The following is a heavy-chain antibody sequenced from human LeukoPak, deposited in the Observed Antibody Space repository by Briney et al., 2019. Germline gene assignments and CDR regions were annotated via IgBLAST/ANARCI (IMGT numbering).Heavy chain of an antibody. CDR3: ARDLSSGFRFDS. Sequence: SQTLSLTCAISGDSVSNNRATWNWIRQSPSRGLEWLGRTYYRSTWSTNYTLSMRGRITINPDTSKNHFSLQLNSVTPEDTAAYYCARDLSSGFRFDSWGQGTLVTVSS. CDR2: TYYRSTWST. CDR1: GDSVSNNRAT. J-gene: IGHJ4*02. V-gene: IGHV6-1*01. D-gene: IGHD3-22*01.